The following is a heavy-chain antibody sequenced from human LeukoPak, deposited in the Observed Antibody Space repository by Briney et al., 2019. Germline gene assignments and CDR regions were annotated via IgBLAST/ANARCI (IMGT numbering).Heavy chain of an antibody. J-gene: IGHJ4*02. V-gene: IGHV3-11*01. CDR3: VRDEAGRGGIFDY. D-gene: IGHD3-10*01. CDR1: GFDFSDYY. Sequence: GGSLRLSCAASGFDFSDYYMNWIRQAPGKGLEWISYISSSGSSVYYANSVKGRFTISRDNAKNSLFLQLNSLRADNTAVYYCVRDEAGRGGIFDYWGQGTLVTVSS. CDR2: ISSSGSSV.